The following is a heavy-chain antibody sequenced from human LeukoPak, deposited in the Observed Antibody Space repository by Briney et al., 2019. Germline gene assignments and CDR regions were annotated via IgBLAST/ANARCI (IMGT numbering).Heavy chain of an antibody. CDR3: ARDQYYDSSGYFDY. V-gene: IGHV3-30-3*01. J-gene: IGHJ4*02. CDR1: GFTFSSYA. Sequence: GGSLRLSCAASGFTFSSYAMHWVRQAPGKGLEWVAVISYEGSNKYYADSVKGRFTISRDNSKNTLYLQMNSLRAEDTAVYYCARDQYYDSSGYFDYWGQGTLVTVSS. CDR2: ISYEGSNK. D-gene: IGHD3-22*01.